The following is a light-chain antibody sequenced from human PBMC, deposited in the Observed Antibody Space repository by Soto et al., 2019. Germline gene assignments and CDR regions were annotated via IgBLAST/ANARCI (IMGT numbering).Light chain of an antibody. V-gene: IGLV4-69*01. Sequence: QSVLTQSPSASASLGASVKLTCTLTSGHSNYAIAWHQQQPAKGPRYLMKLNSDGSHSKGDGIPDRFSGSSSGAERYLTISSLQSEDEADYYCQTWGTGIVVFGGGTKVTVL. J-gene: IGLJ2*01. CDR1: SGHSNYA. CDR2: LNSDGSH. CDR3: QTWGTGIVV.